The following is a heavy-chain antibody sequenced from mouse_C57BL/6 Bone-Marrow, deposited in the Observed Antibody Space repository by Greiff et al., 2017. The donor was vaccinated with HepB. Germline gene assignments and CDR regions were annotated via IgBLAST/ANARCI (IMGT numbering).Heavy chain of an antibody. CDR2: ISSGSSTI. Sequence: EVMLVESGAGLVKPGGSLKLSCAASGFTFSDYGMHWVRQAPEKGLEWVAYISSGSSTIYYADTVKGRFIISRDNAKNTLCLQVTSLTSEDTAMYYCARHYAGYSFDVWGQGTTLTVSS. CDR1: GFTFSDYG. J-gene: IGHJ2*01. V-gene: IGHV5-17*01. CDR3: ARHYAGYSFDV. D-gene: IGHD1-1*02.